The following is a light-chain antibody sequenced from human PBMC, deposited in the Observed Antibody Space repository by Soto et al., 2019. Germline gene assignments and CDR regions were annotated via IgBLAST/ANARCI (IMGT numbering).Light chain of an antibody. J-gene: IGLJ1*01. CDR1: SSDVGGYNY. CDR2: DVS. Sequence: QLVLTQPASVSGSPGQSITISCTGTSSDVGGYNYVSWYQQHPGKAPKLMIYDVSNRPSGVSNRFSGSKSGNTASLTISGLQAEDEADYYCSSYTSSSTLSFGTGTKVTVL. CDR3: SSYTSSSTLS. V-gene: IGLV2-14*01.